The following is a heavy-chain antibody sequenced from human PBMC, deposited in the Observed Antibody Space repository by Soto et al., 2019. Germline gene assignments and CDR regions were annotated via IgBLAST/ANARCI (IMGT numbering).Heavy chain of an antibody. CDR2: ISADNGTT. D-gene: IGHD3-10*01. J-gene: IGHJ4*02. CDR1: GYTFTSYG. Sequence: QVQLVQSGAEVKKPGASVKVSCKASGYTFTSYGISWVRQAPGQGLEWMGWISADNGTTNYAQKLQGRVTMTTDTSKSTAYMELRSLRSDDTAVYYCARDHGSGKSLGRWEDYWGQGTMVTVSS. CDR3: ARDHGSGKSLGRWEDY. V-gene: IGHV1-18*01.